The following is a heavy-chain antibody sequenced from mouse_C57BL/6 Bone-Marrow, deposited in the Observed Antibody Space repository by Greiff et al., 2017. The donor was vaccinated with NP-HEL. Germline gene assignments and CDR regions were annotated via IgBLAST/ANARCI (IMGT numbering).Heavy chain of an antibody. D-gene: IGHD2-4*01. V-gene: IGHV5-4*01. CDR1: GFTFSSYA. J-gene: IGHJ3*01. CDR2: ISDGGSYT. Sequence: EVKLMESGGGLVKPGGSLKLSCAASGFTFSSYAMSWVRQTPEKRLEWVATISDGGSYTYYPDNVKGRFTISRDNAKNNLYLQMSHLKSEDTAMYYCARDDYDTFDAYWGQGTLVTVSA. CDR3: ARDDYDTFDAY.